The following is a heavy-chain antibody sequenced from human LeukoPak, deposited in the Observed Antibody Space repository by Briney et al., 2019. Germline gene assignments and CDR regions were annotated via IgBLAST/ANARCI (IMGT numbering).Heavy chain of an antibody. CDR1: GFTFSNYD. CDR2: LSGSGDST. V-gene: IGHV3-23*01. Sequence: PGGSLRLSCAASGFTFSNYDMTWVRQAPGKGLEWVSGLSGSGDSTYYADSVKGRFTISRDNSKNTLYLQMNSLRAADTAVYYCAKDPTHYRVWDDYDSTVLSYWGQGTLVTVSS. CDR3: AKDPTHYRVWDDYDSTVLSY. J-gene: IGHJ4*02. D-gene: IGHD3-22*01.